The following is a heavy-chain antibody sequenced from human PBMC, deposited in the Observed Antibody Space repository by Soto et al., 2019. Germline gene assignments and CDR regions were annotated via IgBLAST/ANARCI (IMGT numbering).Heavy chain of an antibody. J-gene: IGHJ4*02. D-gene: IGHD6-13*01. V-gene: IGHV1-46*01. CDR2: INPSGGST. CDR1: GYTFTSYY. Sequence: EASVKVYCKASGYTFTSYYMHWVRQAPGQVLEWMGIINPSGGSTSYAQKFQGRVTMTRDTSTSTVYMELSSLRSEDTAVYYCARVFRIAAAGPSRRDPAPFDYWGQGTLVTVSS. CDR3: ARVFRIAAAGPSRRDPAPFDY.